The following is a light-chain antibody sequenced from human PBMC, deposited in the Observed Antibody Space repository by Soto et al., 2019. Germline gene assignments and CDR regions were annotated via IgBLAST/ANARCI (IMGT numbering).Light chain of an antibody. CDR2: DAS. CDR1: QSVSTY. CDR3: QQRSNWPAFT. Sequence: EIVLTQSPATLSLSPGERATLSCRASQSVSTYLAWYQQKPGQAPRLLIYDASNRATDIPARFTGSGSGTDFTLTISRLAPEDFAVYYCQQRSNWPAFTFGPGTKVDIK. V-gene: IGKV3-11*01. J-gene: IGKJ3*01.